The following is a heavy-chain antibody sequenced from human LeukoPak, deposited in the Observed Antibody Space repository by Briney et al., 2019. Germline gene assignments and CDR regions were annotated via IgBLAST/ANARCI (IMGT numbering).Heavy chain of an antibody. CDR1: GFTFSTYS. V-gene: IGHV3-21*01. D-gene: IGHD2-21*02. CDR3: ARLYCSGDCYAFDY. CDR2: ISNNGNYI. Sequence: PGGSLRLSCAASGFTFSTYSMNWVRQAPGKGLEWVSSISNNGNYIYYADSVKGRFTISRDNAKNSLYLQMNSLRVEGTAVYYCARLYCSGDCYAFDYWGQGTLVTVSS. J-gene: IGHJ4*02.